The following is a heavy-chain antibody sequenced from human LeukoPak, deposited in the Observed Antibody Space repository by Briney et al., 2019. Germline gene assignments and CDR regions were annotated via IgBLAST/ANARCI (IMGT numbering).Heavy chain of an antibody. V-gene: IGHV4-59*08. D-gene: IGHD2-2*01. Sequence: SETLSLTCTVSGGPISSYYWSWIRQPTGEGLEGIGYIYYSGSTNYNPSLKSRFTISVDTSKNQFSLKLSSVTAADTAVYYCARHRDCSSTSCFRYYYGMDVWGQGTTVTVSS. CDR2: IYYSGST. CDR3: ARHRDCSSTSCFRYYYGMDV. CDR1: GGPISSYY. J-gene: IGHJ6*02.